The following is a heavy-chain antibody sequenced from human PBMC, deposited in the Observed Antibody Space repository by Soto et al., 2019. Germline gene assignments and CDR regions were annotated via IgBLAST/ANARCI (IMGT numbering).Heavy chain of an antibody. Sequence: GASVKVSCKASGYTFTSYAMHWVRQAPGQRLEWMGWINAGNGNTKYSQKFQGRVTITRDTSASTAYMELSSLRSEDTAVYYCAKNTVTTIGACFEPWGQGTLVTGSS. CDR1: GYTFTSYA. V-gene: IGHV1-3*01. CDR3: AKNTVTTIGACFEP. D-gene: IGHD4-4*01. CDR2: INAGNGNT. J-gene: IGHJ5*02.